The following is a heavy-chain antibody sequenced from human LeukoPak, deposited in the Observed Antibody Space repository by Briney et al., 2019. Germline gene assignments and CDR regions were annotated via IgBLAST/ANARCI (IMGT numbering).Heavy chain of an antibody. CDR2: IGSRGSTI. D-gene: IGHD4-17*01. Sequence: GGSLRLSCAASGFTVSSYEMNWVRQAPGKGLEWVSYIGSRGSTISYADSVKGRFTVSRDNAKNSLYLQMNSLRAEDTAVYYCAREGALTVTKDAFDIWGQGKKVTVSS. CDR1: GFTVSSYE. CDR3: AREGALTVTKDAFDI. J-gene: IGHJ3*02. V-gene: IGHV3-48*03.